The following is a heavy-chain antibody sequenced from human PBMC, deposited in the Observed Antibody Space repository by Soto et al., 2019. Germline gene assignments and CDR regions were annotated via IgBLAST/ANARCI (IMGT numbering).Heavy chain of an antibody. CDR2: TYYRSKWYN. V-gene: IGHV6-1*01. CDR1: RDSVSSNSAA. Sequence: SQTLSLTCAISRDSVSSNSAAWNWIRQSPSRGLEWLGRTYYRSKWYNDYAVSVKSRITINPDTSKNQFSLQLNSVTPEDTAVYYCARGVTMVRGVTPPSWFDPWGQGTLVTVSS. J-gene: IGHJ5*02. CDR3: ARGVTMVRGVTPPSWFDP. D-gene: IGHD3-10*01.